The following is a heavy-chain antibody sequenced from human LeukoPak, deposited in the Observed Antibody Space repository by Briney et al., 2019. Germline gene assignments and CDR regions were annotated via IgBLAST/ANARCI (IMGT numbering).Heavy chain of an antibody. CDR3: ARQTGSGLFILP. CDR1: GFTLSSYSMK. Sequence: GSLRLSCAASGFTLSSYSMKWVRQAPGKGLEWIGSIYYSGNTYYNASLKSQVSISIDTSKNQFSLRLTSVTAADTAVYYCARQTGSGLFILPGGQGTLVTVSS. J-gene: IGHJ4*02. CDR2: IYYSGNT. D-gene: IGHD3/OR15-3a*01. V-gene: IGHV4-39*01.